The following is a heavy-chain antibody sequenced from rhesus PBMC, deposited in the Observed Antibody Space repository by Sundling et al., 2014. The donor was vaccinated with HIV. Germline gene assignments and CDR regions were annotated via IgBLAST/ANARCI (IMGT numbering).Heavy chain of an antibody. CDR3: ARTGPWTGYYSFDY. V-gene: IGHV4-73*01. D-gene: IGHD3-3*01. J-gene: IGHJ4*01. CDR1: GGSISGYYY. CDR2: IHGSGTST. Sequence: QVKLQQWGEGLVKPSETLSLTCAVYGGSISGYYYWSWIRQPPGKGLEWIGYIHGSGTSTYYNPSLKSRVTLSVDTSKNQFSLKLSSVAAADTAVYYCARTGPWTGYYSFDYWGQGVLVTVSS.